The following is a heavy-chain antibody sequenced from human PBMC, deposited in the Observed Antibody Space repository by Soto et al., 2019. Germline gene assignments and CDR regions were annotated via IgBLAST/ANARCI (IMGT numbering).Heavy chain of an antibody. D-gene: IGHD2-21*02. CDR3: ASALTVTASYNWFDP. CDR2: INYSGTT. CDR1: GDSISSDVYY. Sequence: KTSETLSLTCTVSGDSISSDVYYWGWIRHPPGKGLEWIGSINYSGTTYYNPSLKSRPTISVDTSKNHFSLKLRSVTAADAAVYYCASALTVTASYNWFDPWGQGTPVTVSS. J-gene: IGHJ5*02. V-gene: IGHV4-39*02.